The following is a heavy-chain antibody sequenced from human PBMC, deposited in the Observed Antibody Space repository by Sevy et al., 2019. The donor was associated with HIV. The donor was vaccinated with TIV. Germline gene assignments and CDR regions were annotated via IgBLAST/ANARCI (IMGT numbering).Heavy chain of an antibody. Sequence: SETLSLTCSVSGDSISSHYWSWIRQPPGKGLDWIGCISSSGSTNYNPSLKSRVTISVDTSKTQFSLKMSSVTAADTAVYYCVRATRGGTSPDYWGHGTLVTVSS. CDR2: ISSSGST. V-gene: IGHV4-59*11. CDR1: GDSISSHY. CDR3: VRATRGGTSPDY. D-gene: IGHD2-2*01. J-gene: IGHJ4*01.